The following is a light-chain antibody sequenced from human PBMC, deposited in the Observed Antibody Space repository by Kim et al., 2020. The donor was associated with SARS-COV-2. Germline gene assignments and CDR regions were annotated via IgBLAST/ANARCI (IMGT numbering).Light chain of an antibody. Sequence: QLVLTQSPSASASLGASVKLTCILSSGHSSYAIAWHQQQPEKGPRYLMKLNSDGSHSKGDGIPDRFSGSSSGAERYLTISSLQTEDEADYYCQTWGTGIGFGGGTQLTVL. CDR2: LNSDGSH. J-gene: IGLJ3*02. V-gene: IGLV4-69*01. CDR3: QTWGTGIG. CDR1: SGHSSYA.